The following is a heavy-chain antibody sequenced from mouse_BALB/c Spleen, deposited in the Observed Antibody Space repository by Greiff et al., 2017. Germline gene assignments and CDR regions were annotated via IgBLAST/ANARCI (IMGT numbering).Heavy chain of an antibody. CDR2: ILPGSGSP. D-gene: IGHD2-10*02. CDR1: GYTFSSYW. Sequence: VQLQQSGAELMKPGASVKISCKATGYTFSSYWIEWVKQRPGHGLEWIGTILPGSGSPNYNEKLKGKATFTADTSSNTAYMQLSSLTSEDSAVYYCARGYGNYVWAYWGQGTLVTVSA. CDR3: ARGYGNYVWAY. V-gene: IGHV1-9*01. J-gene: IGHJ3*01.